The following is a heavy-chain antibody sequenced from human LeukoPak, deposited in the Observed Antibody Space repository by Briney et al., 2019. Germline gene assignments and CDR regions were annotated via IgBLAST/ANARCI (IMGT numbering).Heavy chain of an antibody. V-gene: IGHV4-39*01. Sequence: SETLSLTCTVSGGSISSSSYYWGWIRQPPGKGLEWIGSIYYSGSTYYNPSLKSRVTISVDTSKNQFSLKLSSVTAADTAVYYCASPGYYYDSSGCYYGMDVWGQGTTVTVSS. J-gene: IGHJ6*02. CDR1: GGSISSSSYY. CDR2: IYYSGST. D-gene: IGHD3-22*01. CDR3: ASPGYYYDSSGCYYGMDV.